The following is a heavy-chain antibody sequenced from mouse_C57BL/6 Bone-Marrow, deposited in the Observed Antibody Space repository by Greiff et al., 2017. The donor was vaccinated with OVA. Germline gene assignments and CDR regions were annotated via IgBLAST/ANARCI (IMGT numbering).Heavy chain of an antibody. Sequence: QVQLKQPGAELVMPGASVKLSCKASGYTFTSYWMHWVKQRPGQGLAWIGEIDPSDSYTNYNQKFKGKSTLTVDKSSSTAYMQLSSLTSEDSAVYYCARDGNYPWYFDYWGQGTTLTVSS. CDR2: IDPSDSYT. CDR1: GYTFTSYW. V-gene: IGHV1-69*01. D-gene: IGHD2-1*01. J-gene: IGHJ2*01. CDR3: ARDGNYPWYFDY.